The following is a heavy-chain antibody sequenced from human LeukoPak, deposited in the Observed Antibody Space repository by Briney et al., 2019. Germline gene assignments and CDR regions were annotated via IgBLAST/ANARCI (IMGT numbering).Heavy chain of an antibody. CDR2: IISIRGIA. Sequence: GCSVKDSCKACVGTLISYAISAVRQPPGQGGEGMGRIISIRGIANNSHRFHGRVTITADKSTSTAYMELSSLRSEDTAVYYCATDHVVGPAARFYNWFDPWGQGTLVTVSS. CDR3: ATDHVVGPAARFYNWFDP. CDR1: VGTLISYA. D-gene: IGHD2-2*01. V-gene: IGHV1-69*04. J-gene: IGHJ5*02.